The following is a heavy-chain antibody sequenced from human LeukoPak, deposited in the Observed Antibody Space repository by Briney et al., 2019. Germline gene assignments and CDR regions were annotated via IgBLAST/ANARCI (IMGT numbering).Heavy chain of an antibody. CDR3: ARGPGGGYDWLGY. J-gene: IGHJ4*02. CDR1: GYIFTGYY. V-gene: IGHV1-2*02. CDR2: SNPTSGST. Sequence: SVKVSCKASGYIFTGYYLHWVRQAPGQGLEWMGWSNPTSGSTNYAQKFQGRVTMTRDTSISTAYMELSRLRSDDTAVYYCARGPGGGYDWLGYWGQGTLVTASS. D-gene: IGHD5-12*01.